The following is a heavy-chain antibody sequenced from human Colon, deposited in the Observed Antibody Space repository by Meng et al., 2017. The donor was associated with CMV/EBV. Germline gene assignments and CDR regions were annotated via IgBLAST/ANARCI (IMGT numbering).Heavy chain of an antibody. CDR1: GDSVSSNSAA. J-gene: IGHJ4*02. CDR2: TYYRSKWYN. V-gene: IGHV6-1*01. Sequence: QAHLQLSGPGLVKPSQTLSRTCAISGDSVSSNSAAWNWIRQSPSRGLEWLGRTYYRSKWYNEYTVSVKSRITINPDTSKNQFSLQLNSVTPEDTAVYYCARAYCSGGSCEFDYWGQGTLVTVSS. D-gene: IGHD2-15*01. CDR3: ARAYCSGGSCEFDY.